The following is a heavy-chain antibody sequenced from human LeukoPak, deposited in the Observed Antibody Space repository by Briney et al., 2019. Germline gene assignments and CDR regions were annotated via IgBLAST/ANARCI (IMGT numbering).Heavy chain of an antibody. CDR3: AREPNSGYYYYMDV. J-gene: IGHJ6*03. CDR1: GYTFTGYY. V-gene: IGHV1-2*06. D-gene: IGHD4-23*01. CDR2: INPNSGGT. Sequence: ASVKVSCKASGYTFTGYYMHWVRQAPGQGLEWMGRINPNSGGTNYAQKFQGRVTMTRDTSISTAYMELSRLRSDDTAVYYCAREPNSGYYYYMDVWGKGPRSPSP.